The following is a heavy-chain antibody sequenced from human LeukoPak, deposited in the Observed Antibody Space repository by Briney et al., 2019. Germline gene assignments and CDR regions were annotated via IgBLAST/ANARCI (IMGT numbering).Heavy chain of an antibody. CDR3: ARSAGHCSNGICFTDYYMDV. V-gene: IGHV1-2*02. Sequence: ASVKVSCKASGYTFTSYGISWVRQAPGQGLEWVGRINCNSGDANSARKFQGRVTMTRDTSVSTAYMDLSSVTSDDSAVYFCARSAGHCSNGICFTDYYMDVWGRGTTVTVSS. J-gene: IGHJ6*03. CDR1: GYTFTSYG. D-gene: IGHD2-8*01. CDR2: INCNSGDA.